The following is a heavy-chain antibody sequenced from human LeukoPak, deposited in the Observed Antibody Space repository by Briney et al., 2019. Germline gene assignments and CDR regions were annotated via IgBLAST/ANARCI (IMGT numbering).Heavy chain of an antibody. Sequence: GGSLRLSCAASGFTFSSYPMHWVRQAPGKGLEYVSGISSNGGSTHYANSVKGRFTISRDNSKNTLHLQMGSLRAEDMVVYYCARFSGSGGSYYFDYWGQGTVVTVSS. J-gene: IGHJ4*02. CDR1: GFTFSSYP. D-gene: IGHD6-19*01. V-gene: IGHV3-64*01. CDR2: ISSNGGST. CDR3: ARFSGSGGSYYFDY.